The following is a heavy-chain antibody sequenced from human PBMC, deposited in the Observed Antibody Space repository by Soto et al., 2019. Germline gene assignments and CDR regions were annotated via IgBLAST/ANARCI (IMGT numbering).Heavy chain of an antibody. D-gene: IGHD3-22*01. CDR2: ISPDGKNT. Sequence: DVHLVESGGDLVHPGGSLRLSCAASGFTFSSYWMHWVRQVPGKGLVWVSRISPDGKNTNYADSVKGRFTISRDNAKNTVFLQMNSLRVKDMAGYYCVRGASSGYYRIDYWGQGALVTVSS. J-gene: IGHJ4*02. V-gene: IGHV3-74*01. CDR1: GFTFSSYW. CDR3: VRGASSGYYRIDY.